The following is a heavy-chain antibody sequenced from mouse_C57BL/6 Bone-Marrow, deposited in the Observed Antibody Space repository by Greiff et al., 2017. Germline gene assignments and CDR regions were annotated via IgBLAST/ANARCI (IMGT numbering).Heavy chain of an antibody. J-gene: IGHJ2*01. CDR3: AKAGYLDY. CDR1: GYTFTSYW. CDR2: IHPNSGST. V-gene: IGHV1-64*01. Sequence: QVHVKQPGAELVKPGASVKLSCKASGYTFTSYWMHWVKQRPGQGLEWIGMIHPNSGSTNYNEKFKSKATLTVDNSSSTAYMQLSSLTSEDSAVYYCAKAGYLDYWGQGTTLTVSS.